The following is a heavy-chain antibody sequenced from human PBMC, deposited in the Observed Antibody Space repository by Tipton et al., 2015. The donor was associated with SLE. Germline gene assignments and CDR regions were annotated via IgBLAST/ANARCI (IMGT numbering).Heavy chain of an antibody. Sequence: TLSLTCAVYGGSFSGYYWSWIRQPPGKGLEWIGEINHSGSTNYNPSLKSRVTISVDTSKNQFSLKLSSVTAADTAVYYRAREDCSSASCHGGLFDYWGQGTLVTVSS. CDR2: INHSGST. CDR1: GGSFSGYY. J-gene: IGHJ4*02. CDR3: AREDCSSASCHGGLFDY. D-gene: IGHD2-2*01. V-gene: IGHV4-34*01.